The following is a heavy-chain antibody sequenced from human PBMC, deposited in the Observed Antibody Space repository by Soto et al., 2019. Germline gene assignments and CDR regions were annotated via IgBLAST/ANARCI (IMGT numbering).Heavy chain of an antibody. Sequence: EVQLVESGGGLIQPGGSLRLSCAASGFTFSGHSLHWVRQAPGKGLVWVSRINSDGSYTSYADSVKGRLTISRDNAKKTLYLQMNSLRAEDTAVYYCAREGYGDPRVDYWGQGTLVTVSS. CDR3: AREGYGDPRVDY. CDR1: GFTFSGHS. D-gene: IGHD4-17*01. V-gene: IGHV3-74*01. CDR2: INSDGSYT. J-gene: IGHJ4*02.